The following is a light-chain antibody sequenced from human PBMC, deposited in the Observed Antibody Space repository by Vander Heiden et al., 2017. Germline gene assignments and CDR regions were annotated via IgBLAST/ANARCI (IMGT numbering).Light chain of an antibody. Sequence: QPVPTQPPSASGPPGHRVAISCSGKSANIGSNAVNWYQQLPGTAPKLLIQNNKQRPSGVPDRFSGSKSGTSASLAISGLQSEDEADYYCAAWDDILNGPAFGGGTKLTVL. J-gene: IGLJ2*01. CDR3: AAWDDILNGPA. CDR2: NNK. V-gene: IGLV1-44*01. CDR1: SANIGSNA.